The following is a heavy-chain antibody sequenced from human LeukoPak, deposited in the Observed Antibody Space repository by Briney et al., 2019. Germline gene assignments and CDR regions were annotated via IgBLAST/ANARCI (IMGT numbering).Heavy chain of an antibody. V-gene: IGHV4-39*01. J-gene: IGHJ4*02. D-gene: IGHD6-6*01. CDR3: AIAARRYYFDY. Sequence: KTSETLSLTCTVSGGSISSSSYYWGWIRQPPGQGLEWIGSIYYSGSTYYNPSLKSRVTISVDTSKNQFSLKLSSVTAADTAVYYCAIAARRYYFDYWGQGTLVTVSS. CDR2: IYYSGST. CDR1: GGSISSSSYY.